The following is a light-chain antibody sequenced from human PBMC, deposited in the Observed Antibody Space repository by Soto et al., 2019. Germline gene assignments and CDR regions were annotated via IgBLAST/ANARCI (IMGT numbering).Light chain of an antibody. CDR3: QQYGSFRSA. CDR1: QSVSSSY. V-gene: IGKV3-20*01. Sequence: EIVLTQSPGTLSLSPGERATLSCRASQSVSSSYLAWYQQKPGQAPRLLIYGASSRATGIPDRFSGSGSGTDFTLTISRLEPADFAVYYCQQYGSFRSAFGGGTKVEIK. CDR2: GAS. J-gene: IGKJ4*01.